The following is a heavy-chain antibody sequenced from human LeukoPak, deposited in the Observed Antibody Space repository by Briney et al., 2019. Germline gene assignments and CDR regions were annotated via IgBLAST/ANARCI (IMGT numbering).Heavy chain of an antibody. J-gene: IGHJ4*02. V-gene: IGHV4-31*03. D-gene: IGHD2-2*01. CDR3: ARDSRELKSGYCSSTSCYHFDY. CDR2: IYYSGST. CDR1: GGSISSGGYY. Sequence: PSQTLSLTCTVSGGSISSGGYYWSWIRQHPGKGLEWIGYIYYSGSTYYNPSLKSRVTISVDTSKNQLSLKLSSVTAADTAVYYCARDSRELKSGYCSSTSCYHFDYWGQGTLATVSS.